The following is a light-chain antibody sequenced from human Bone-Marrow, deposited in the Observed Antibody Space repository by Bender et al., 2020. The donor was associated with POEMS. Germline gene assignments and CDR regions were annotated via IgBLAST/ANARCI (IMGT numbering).Light chain of an antibody. V-gene: IGLV3-21*01. J-gene: IGLJ2*01. CDR3: QAWDSSAVL. CDR2: EDS. CDR1: NIGSKT. Sequence: SYVLTQPPSVSVAPGKTARITCGGNNIGSKTVHWYQQKPGQSPVLVIYEDSKRPSGIPERFSASKSGNTATLTISGTQAMDEADYYCQAWDSSAVLFGGGTKLTVL.